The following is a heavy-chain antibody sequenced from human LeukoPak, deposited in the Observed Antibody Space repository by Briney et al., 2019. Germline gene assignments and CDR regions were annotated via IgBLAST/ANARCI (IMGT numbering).Heavy chain of an antibody. Sequence: GGSLRLSCAASGFTVSSNYMSWVRQAPGKGLEWVSVIYSGGSTYYADSVKGRFTISRDNSKNTLYLQMNSLRAEDTAVYYCARAPVWFGESFFDYWGQGTLVTVSS. CDR3: ARAPVWFGESFFDY. D-gene: IGHD3-10*01. J-gene: IGHJ4*02. V-gene: IGHV3-53*01. CDR1: GFTVSSNY. CDR2: IYSGGST.